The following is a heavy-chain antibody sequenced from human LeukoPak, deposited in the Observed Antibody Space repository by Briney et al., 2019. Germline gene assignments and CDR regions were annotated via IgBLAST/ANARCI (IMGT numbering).Heavy chain of an antibody. D-gene: IGHD5/OR15-5a*01. CDR3: ARAFYDWAYYYYMDV. J-gene: IGHJ6*03. V-gene: IGHV4-4*09. Sequence: SETLSLTCTVSGGSISSYYWSWIRQPPGKGLEWIGYIYTSGSTNYNPSLKSRVTISVDTSKNQFSLKLSSVTAADAAVYYCARAFYDWAYYYYMDVWGKGTTVTVSS. CDR2: IYTSGST. CDR1: GGSISSYY.